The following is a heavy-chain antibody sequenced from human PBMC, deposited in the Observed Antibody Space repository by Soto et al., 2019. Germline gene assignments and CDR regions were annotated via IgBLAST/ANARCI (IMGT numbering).Heavy chain of an antibody. CDR2: INHSGST. CDR1: GGSFSGYY. Sequence: QVQLQQWGAGLLKPSETLSLTCAVYGGSFSGYYWSWIRQPARKGLEWIGEINHSGSTNYNPSLKSRVTISVDTSKNQFYLKLSSVTAADTAVYYCAYRRGYSYGLPGMDVWGQGTTVTVSS. D-gene: IGHD5-18*01. J-gene: IGHJ6*02. CDR3: AYRRGYSYGLPGMDV. V-gene: IGHV4-34*01.